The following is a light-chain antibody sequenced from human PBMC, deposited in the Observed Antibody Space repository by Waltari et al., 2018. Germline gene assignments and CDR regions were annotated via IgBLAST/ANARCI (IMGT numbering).Light chain of an antibody. Sequence: IVMTQSPATLSVSPGERATLACRASQSVRSNLAWYQQKPGQAPRLLIYGASTRATGIPARFSGSGSGTEFTLTISSLQSEDFAVYYCHQYNNWPRTFGQGTKVEIK. CDR3: HQYNNWPRT. J-gene: IGKJ1*01. V-gene: IGKV3-15*01. CDR1: QSVRSN. CDR2: GAS.